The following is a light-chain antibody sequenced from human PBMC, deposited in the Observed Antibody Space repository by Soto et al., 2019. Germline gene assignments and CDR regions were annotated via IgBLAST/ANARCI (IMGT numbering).Light chain of an antibody. J-gene: IGKJ3*01. V-gene: IGKV3-11*01. Sequence: EIVLTQSPATLSLSPGERATLSCRARQSVSGYLVWYQQRPGQAPRLLIYDASNRATGIPGRFSGSGSGTDFTLTIISLDPEDFAVYYCQQRSNWPYTFVPGTKVHI. CDR1: QSVSGY. CDR2: DAS. CDR3: QQRSNWPYT.